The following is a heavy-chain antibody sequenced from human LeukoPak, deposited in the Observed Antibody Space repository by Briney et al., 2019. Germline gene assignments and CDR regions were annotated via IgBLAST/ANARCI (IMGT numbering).Heavy chain of an antibody. J-gene: IGHJ4*02. CDR3: ARLYYDSSGYLYYFDY. D-gene: IGHD3-22*01. V-gene: IGHV1-8*01. Sequence: ASVKVSCKASGYTFTSYDINWVRQATGQGLEWTGWMNPNSGNTGYAQKFQGRVTMTRNTSISTAYMELSSLRSEDTAAYYCARLYYDSSGYLYYFDYWGQGTLVTVSS. CDR2: MNPNSGNT. CDR1: GYTFTSYD.